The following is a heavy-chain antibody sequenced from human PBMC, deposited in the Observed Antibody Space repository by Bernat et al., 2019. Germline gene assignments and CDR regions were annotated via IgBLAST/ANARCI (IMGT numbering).Heavy chain of an antibody. V-gene: IGHV3-33*08. CDR3: ARAVSITNYYDSSPQGAFDI. CDR2: IWYDGSNK. Sequence: QVQLVESGGGVVQPGRSLRLSCAASGFTFSSYAMHWVRQAPGKGLEWVAVIWYDGSNKYYADSVKGRFTISRDNSKNTLYLQMNSLRAEDTAVYYCARAVSITNYYDSSPQGAFDIWGQGTMVTVSS. CDR1: GFTFSSYA. D-gene: IGHD3-22*01. J-gene: IGHJ3*02.